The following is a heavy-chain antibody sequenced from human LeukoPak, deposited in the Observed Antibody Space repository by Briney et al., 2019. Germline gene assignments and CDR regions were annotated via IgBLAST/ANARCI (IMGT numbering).Heavy chain of an antibody. V-gene: IGHV3-30*02. CDR2: IRYDGRNK. CDR3: AKDSLRERIVGSTTRGVNDY. CDR1: GFIFGSYG. J-gene: IGHJ4*02. D-gene: IGHD1-26*01. Sequence: PGGSLRLSCAASGFIFGSYGMHWVRQAPGKGLEWVAFIRYDGRNKYYADSVKGRFTISRDNSKNTLYLQMNSLRGADTAVYYCAKDSLRERIVGSTTRGVNDYWGQGTLVTVSS.